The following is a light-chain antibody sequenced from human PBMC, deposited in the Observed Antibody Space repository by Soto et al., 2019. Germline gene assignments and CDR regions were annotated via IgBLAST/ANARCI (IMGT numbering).Light chain of an antibody. V-gene: IGKV1-5*01. CDR1: QSINRY. J-gene: IGKJ4*01. Sequence: DIQMTQSPSTLSASVGDRVTITCRATQSINRYLAWYQQKPGKAPKLLIYDASILESGVPSRFSGSASGTEFILTISSLQPEDFATYYCQRYNSYPRTFGGGTKVENK. CDR2: DAS. CDR3: QRYNSYPRT.